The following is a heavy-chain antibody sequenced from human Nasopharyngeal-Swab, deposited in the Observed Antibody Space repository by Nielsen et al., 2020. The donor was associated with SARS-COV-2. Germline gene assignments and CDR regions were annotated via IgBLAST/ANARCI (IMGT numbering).Heavy chain of an antibody. D-gene: IGHD5-24*01. Sequence: GESLKISCAASGFTVSSNDMSWVRQAPGKGLEWVSVIYSGGSTYYADSVKGRFTISRDNSKNTLYLQMNSLRAEDTAVYYCARARDPDDYYYYGMDVWGQGTTVTVSS. CDR1: GFTVSSND. J-gene: IGHJ6*02. V-gene: IGHV3-53*01. CDR3: ARARDPDDYYYYGMDV. CDR2: IYSGGST.